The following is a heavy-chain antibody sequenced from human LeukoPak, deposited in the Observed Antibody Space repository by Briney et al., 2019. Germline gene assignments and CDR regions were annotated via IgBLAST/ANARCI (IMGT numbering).Heavy chain of an antibody. J-gene: IGHJ4*02. CDR2: IWYDGNNK. CDR3: ARVRDDSSGYYPPYYYFDY. V-gene: IGHV3-33*01. CDR1: GFTFSSYG. Sequence: GGSLRLSCAASGFTFSSYGMHWVRQAPGKGLEWVAVIWYDGNNKYYADSVKGRFTISRDNSKNTLYLQMNSLRAEDTAVYYCARVRDDSSGYYPPYYYFDYWGQGTLVTVSS. D-gene: IGHD3-22*01.